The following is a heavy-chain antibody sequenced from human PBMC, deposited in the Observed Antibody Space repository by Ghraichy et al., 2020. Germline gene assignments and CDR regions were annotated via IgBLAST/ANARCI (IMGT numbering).Heavy chain of an antibody. CDR3: ARHETAVAGYFDY. CDR1: GGSISSSSYY. V-gene: IGHV4-39*01. D-gene: IGHD6-19*01. Sequence: SETLSLTCTVSGGSISSSSYYWGWIRQPPGKGLEWIGSIYYSGSTYYNPSLKSRVTISVDTSKNQFSLKLSSVTAADTAVYYCARHETAVAGYFDYWGQGTLVTVSS. CDR2: IYYSGST. J-gene: IGHJ4*02.